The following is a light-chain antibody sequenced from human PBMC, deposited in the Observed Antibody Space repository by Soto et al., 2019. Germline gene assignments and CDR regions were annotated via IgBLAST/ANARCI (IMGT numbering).Light chain of an antibody. J-gene: IGLJ2*01. CDR3: SSYTRSSTLHVV. CDR1: SSDVGDYNY. Sequence: QSALTQPASVSGSPGQSITISCTGTSSDVGDYNYVSWYQQHPGKAPKLMISDVSNRPSGVSNRFSGSKSGNTAYLTISGLQAEDAADYYCSSYTRSSTLHVVFGGGTTLTVL. CDR2: DVS. V-gene: IGLV2-14*01.